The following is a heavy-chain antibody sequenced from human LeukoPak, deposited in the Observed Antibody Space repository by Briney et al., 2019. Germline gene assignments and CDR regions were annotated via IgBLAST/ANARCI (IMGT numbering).Heavy chain of an antibody. V-gene: IGHV4-59*01. D-gene: IGHD5-24*01. CDR2: IYYSGST. CDR1: GGSISSYY. J-gene: IGHJ6*03. Sequence: PSETLSLTCTVSGGSISSYYWSWIRQPPGKGLEWMGYIYYSGSTNYNPSLKSRVTISVDTSKNQFSLKLSSVTAADTAVYYCARSRDGSNYVRYYYYYMDVWGKGTTVTVSS. CDR3: ARSRDGSNYVRYYYYYMDV.